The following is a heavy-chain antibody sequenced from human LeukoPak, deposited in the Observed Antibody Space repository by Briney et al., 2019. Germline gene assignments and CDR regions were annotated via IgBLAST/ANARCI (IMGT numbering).Heavy chain of an antibody. Sequence: SETLSLTFTVSGGSISSSSYYWGWNRQPPGKGLGWNGSIYYSGSTYYNPSLKSRVTISVDTSKNQFSLKLSSVTAADTAVYYCARRSHFYGDYLDWFDPWGQGTPVTVSS. J-gene: IGHJ5*02. CDR3: ARRSHFYGDYLDWFDP. D-gene: IGHD4-17*01. CDR1: GGSISSSSYY. V-gene: IGHV4-39*01. CDR2: IYYSGST.